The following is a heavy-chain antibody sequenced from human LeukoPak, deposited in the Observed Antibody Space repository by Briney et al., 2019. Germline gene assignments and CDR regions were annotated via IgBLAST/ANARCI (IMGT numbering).Heavy chain of an antibody. CDR2: ISWNSGSI. CDR1: GFTFDDYA. CDR3: AKGHIDSRYLFFDS. V-gene: IGHV3-9*01. J-gene: IGHJ4*02. Sequence: GRSLRLSCAASGFTFDDYAMHWVRQAPGKGLEWVSGISWNSGSIGYADSVKGRFTISRDNAKNSLYLQMNSLRAEDTAVYFCAKGHIDSRYLFFDSWGQGTLVTVSS. D-gene: IGHD5-12*01.